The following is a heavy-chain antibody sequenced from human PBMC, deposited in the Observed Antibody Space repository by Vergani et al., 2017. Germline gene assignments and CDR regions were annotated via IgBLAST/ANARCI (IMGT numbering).Heavy chain of an antibody. D-gene: IGHD1-26*01. CDR2: INAGNGNT. V-gene: IGHV1-3*01. CDR1: GHTFTSYA. J-gene: IGHJ4*02. CDR3: AREATGSYGGGFDY. Sequence: QVQLVQSGAEVKKPGASVKVSCKASGHTFTSYAMHWVRQAPGQRPEWMGWINAGNGNTKYSQKFQGRVTITRATSASTAYMELSSLRSEDTAVYYCAREATGSYGGGFDYWGQGTLVTVSS.